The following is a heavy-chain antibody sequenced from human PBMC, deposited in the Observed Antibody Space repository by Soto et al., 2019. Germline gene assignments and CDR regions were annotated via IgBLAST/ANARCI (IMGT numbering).Heavy chain of an antibody. J-gene: IGHJ4*02. D-gene: IGHD6-19*01. CDR1: GFTFSSYA. CDR3: AKGYNSGWSHFDY. V-gene: IGHV3-23*01. Sequence: PGGSLRLSCAASGFTFSSYAMSWVRQAPGKGLEWVSVITGSGASTYYADSVKGRFTISRDNSKNTLNLQMNSLRAEDTAVYYCAKGYNSGWSHFDYWGQGTLVTVSS. CDR2: ITGSGAST.